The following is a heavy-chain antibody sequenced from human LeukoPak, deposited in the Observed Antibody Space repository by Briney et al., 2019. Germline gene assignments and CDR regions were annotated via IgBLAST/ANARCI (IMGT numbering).Heavy chain of an antibody. CDR1: GFTFSGYW. CDR3: AKDYRGDGTSCADY. V-gene: IGHV3-74*01. J-gene: IGHJ4*02. D-gene: IGHD2-2*01. CDR2: IRSDGSIT. Sequence: PGGSLRLSCAASGFTFSGYWMHWVRQALGKGLAWVSVIRSDGSITTYADSVKGRFTISRDNAKNSLYLQMNSLRAEDTAVYYCAKDYRGDGTSCADYWGQGTLVTVSS.